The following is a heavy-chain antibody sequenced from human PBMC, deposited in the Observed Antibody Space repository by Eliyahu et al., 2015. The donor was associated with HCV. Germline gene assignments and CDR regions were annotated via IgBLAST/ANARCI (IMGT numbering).Heavy chain of an antibody. V-gene: IGHV4-34*01. CDR3: ARGGIADRLAV. CDR1: GGSFSGYY. Sequence: QVQLQQWGAGLLKPSETLSLTCTVYGGSFSGYYWTWIRQPPGKGLEWIGEVNHSGGINYTPSLKSRVTISVDTSKNQFSLKLTSVTAADTAVYYCARGGIADRLAVWGQGTLVTVSS. CDR2: VNHSGGI. D-gene: IGHD6-6*01. J-gene: IGHJ4*02.